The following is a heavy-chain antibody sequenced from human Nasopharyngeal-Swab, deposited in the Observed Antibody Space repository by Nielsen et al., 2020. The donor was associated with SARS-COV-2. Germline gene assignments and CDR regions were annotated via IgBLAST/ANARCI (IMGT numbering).Heavy chain of an antibody. Sequence: LSLTCAASGFTFSSYGMHWVRQAPGKGLEWVAVIWYDGSNKYYADSVKGRFTISRDNSKNTLYLQMNSLRAEDTAVYYCARAAYSGSYYGAFDIWGQGTMVTVSS. V-gene: IGHV3-33*01. CDR3: ARAAYSGSYYGAFDI. J-gene: IGHJ3*02. CDR2: IWYDGSNK. D-gene: IGHD1-26*01. CDR1: GFTFSSYG.